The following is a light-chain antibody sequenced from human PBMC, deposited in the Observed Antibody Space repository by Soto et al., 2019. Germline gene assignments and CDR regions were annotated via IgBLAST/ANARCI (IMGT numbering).Light chain of an antibody. CDR1: SSDVGSYNL. V-gene: IGLV2-23*03. Sequence: QSALTQPAFVSGSPGQSITISCTGTSSDVGSYNLVSWYQQHPGKAPKLMIYEGSKRPSGVSNRFSGSKSGNSASLTISGLQAEDEADYYCCSYAGSSTFSYVFGTGTKLTVL. CDR3: CSYAGSSTFSYV. CDR2: EGS. J-gene: IGLJ1*01.